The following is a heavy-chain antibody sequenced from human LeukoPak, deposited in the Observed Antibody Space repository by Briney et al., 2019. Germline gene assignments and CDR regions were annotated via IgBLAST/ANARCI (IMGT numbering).Heavy chain of an antibody. J-gene: IGHJ4*02. CDR1: GGSISSGGYS. V-gene: IGHV4-30-2*01. CDR2: IYHSGST. D-gene: IGHD5-18*01. Sequence: PSETLSLTCAVSGGSISSGGYSWSWIRQPPGKGLEWIGYIYHSGSTYYNPSLKSRVTISVDRSKNQFSLKLSSVTAVDTAVYYCARETDTAIDYWGQGTLVTVSS. CDR3: ARETDTAIDY.